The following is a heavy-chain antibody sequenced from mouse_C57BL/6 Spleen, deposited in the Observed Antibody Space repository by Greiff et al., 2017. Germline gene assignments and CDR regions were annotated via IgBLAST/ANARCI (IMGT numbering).Heavy chain of an antibody. Sequence: QVQLQQSGAELVRPGASVTLSCKASGYTFTDYEMHWVKQTPVHGLEWIGAIDPETGGTAYNQKFKGKAILTADKSSSTAYMELRSLTSEDSAVYYCTRPYYYGSSPLYAMDYWGQGTSVTVSS. J-gene: IGHJ4*01. CDR3: TRPYYYGSSPLYAMDY. CDR2: IDPETGGT. V-gene: IGHV1-15*01. CDR1: GYTFTDYE. D-gene: IGHD1-1*01.